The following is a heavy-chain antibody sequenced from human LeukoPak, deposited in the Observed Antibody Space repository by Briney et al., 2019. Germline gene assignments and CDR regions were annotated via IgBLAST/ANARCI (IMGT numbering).Heavy chain of an antibody. CDR3: ARVSRGSGSYYFDY. CDR2: ISSSSSYI. J-gene: IGHJ4*02. D-gene: IGHD3-10*01. CDR1: GFTFSSYS. Sequence: GGSLRLSCAASGFTFSSYSMNWVRQAPGKGLEWVSSISSSSSYIYYADSVKGRFTISRDNAKNSLYLQMNSLRAEDTAVYYCARVSRGSGSYYFDYWGQGTLVTVSS. V-gene: IGHV3-21*01.